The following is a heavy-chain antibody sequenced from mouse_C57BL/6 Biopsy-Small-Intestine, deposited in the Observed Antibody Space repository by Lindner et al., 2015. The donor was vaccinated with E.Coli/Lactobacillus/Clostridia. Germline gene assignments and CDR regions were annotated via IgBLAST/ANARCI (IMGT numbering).Heavy chain of an antibody. J-gene: IGHJ4*01. Sequence: VQLQESGAELVKPGASVKISCKTSGYAFSSYWMTWMKQRPGKGLEWIGQIFPGDGDSNYNGKFKGKATLTTDKSSSTAYMQLSSLTSEDSAVYFCARRGYVHFYTMDYWGQGTSVTVSS. CDR3: ARRGYVHFYTMDY. CDR2: IFPGDGDS. V-gene: IGHV1-80*01. CDR1: GYAFSSYW. D-gene: IGHD3-1*01.